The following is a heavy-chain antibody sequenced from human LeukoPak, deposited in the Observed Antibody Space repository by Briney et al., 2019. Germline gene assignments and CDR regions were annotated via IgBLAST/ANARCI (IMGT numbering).Heavy chain of an antibody. Sequence: SETLSLTCAVYGGSFSGYYWSWIRQPPGKGLEWIGEINHSGSTNYNPSLKSRVTISVDTSKNQFSLKLSSVTAADTAVYYCARVGSAARHRDSSGWYYFDYWGQGTLVTVSS. D-gene: IGHD6-19*01. V-gene: IGHV4-34*01. CDR3: ARVGSAARHRDSSGWYYFDY. J-gene: IGHJ4*02. CDR2: INHSGST. CDR1: GGSFSGYY.